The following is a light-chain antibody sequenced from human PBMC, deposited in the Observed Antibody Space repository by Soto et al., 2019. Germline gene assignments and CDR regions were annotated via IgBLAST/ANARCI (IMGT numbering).Light chain of an antibody. V-gene: IGKV3-20*01. J-gene: IGKJ4*01. CDR3: QYQGT. Sequence: IVLTQSPGTLSLSPGERATLSCRASQSVGRRYLAWYQQRPGQAPRLLIYDTSERASDIPDRFSGSGSGTDFTLTISRLVAEEFAVYYCQYQGTFGGGTKVEIK. CDR1: QSVGRRY. CDR2: DTS.